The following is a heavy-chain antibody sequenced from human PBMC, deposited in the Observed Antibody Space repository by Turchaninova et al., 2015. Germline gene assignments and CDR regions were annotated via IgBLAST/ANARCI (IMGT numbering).Heavy chain of an antibody. J-gene: IGHJ6*02. CDR1: GFTFSSYE. Sequence: EVQLVESGGGLVQPGGSLRLSCAASGFTFSSYEMNWVRQAPGKGLEGVSYISSSGSTIYYADSVKCRFTISRDNAKNSLYLQMNSRGAEDTAVYYCARLSRGGLSYYYYGMDVWGQGTTVTVSS. V-gene: IGHV3-48*03. D-gene: IGHD3-10*01. CDR2: ISSSGSTI. CDR3: ARLSRGGLSYYYYGMDV.